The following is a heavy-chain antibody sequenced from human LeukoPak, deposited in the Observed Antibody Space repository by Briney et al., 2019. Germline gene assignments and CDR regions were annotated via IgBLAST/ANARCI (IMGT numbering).Heavy chain of an antibody. V-gene: IGHV3-23*01. CDR1: GFTFSSYA. J-gene: IGHJ4*02. CDR3: TQDIAYDSAGTYNFHGY. Sequence: PGGSLRLSCAASGFTFSSYAMHWVRQAPGKGLEWVSAISGSGGNTDYADSVKGRFTISRDNSKNTLFLQMRNVRDEDTATYYCTQDIAYDSAGTYNFHGYWGQGTLVTVSS. CDR2: ISGSGGNT. D-gene: IGHD3-10*01.